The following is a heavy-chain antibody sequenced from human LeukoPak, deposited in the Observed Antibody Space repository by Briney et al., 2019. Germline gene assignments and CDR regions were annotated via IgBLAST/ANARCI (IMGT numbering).Heavy chain of an antibody. CDR1: GGSISSYY. CDR3: ARVEDSSGYFLFDY. D-gene: IGHD3-22*01. Sequence: SETLSLTCTVSGGSISSYYWSWIRQPPGKGLEWIGYIYYSGSTNYNPSLKSRVTISVDTSKNQFSLKLSSVTAADTAVYYCARVEDSSGYFLFDYWGQGTLVTVSS. CDR2: IYYSGST. V-gene: IGHV4-59*01. J-gene: IGHJ4*02.